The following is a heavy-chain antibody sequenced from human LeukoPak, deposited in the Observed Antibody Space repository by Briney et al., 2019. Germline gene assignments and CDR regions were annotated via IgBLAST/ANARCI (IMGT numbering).Heavy chain of an antibody. CDR1: GFTFSNYW. Sequence: GGSLRLSCAASGFTFSNYWMSWVRQAPGKGLEWVAFIWYDGSNKYYADSVKGRFTISRDNSKNTLYLQMNSLRAEDTAVYYCAKDRGWWTYFDYWGQGTLVTVSS. V-gene: IGHV3-30*02. J-gene: IGHJ4*02. CDR2: IWYDGSNK. D-gene: IGHD6-19*01. CDR3: AKDRGWWTYFDY.